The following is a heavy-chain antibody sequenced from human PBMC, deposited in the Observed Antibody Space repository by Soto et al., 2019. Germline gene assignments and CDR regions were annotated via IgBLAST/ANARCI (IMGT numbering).Heavy chain of an antibody. CDR2: IYYSVNT. V-gene: IGHV4-31*03. D-gene: IGHD3-9*01. CDR3: ARVDHRGYFAILTDY. J-gene: IGHJ4*02. CDR1: GDSLSSGGHY. Sequence: SERLSRTCTVSGDSLSSGGHYWSWIRQHPGKGLEWIGHIYYSVNTYYSPSLRSRVTISADMSKNQFSLNLRSVTAADTAVYYCARVDHRGYFAILTDYWDQGTLATVSA.